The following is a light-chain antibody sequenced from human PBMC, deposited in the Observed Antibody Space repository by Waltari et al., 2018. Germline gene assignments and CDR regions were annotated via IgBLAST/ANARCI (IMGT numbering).Light chain of an antibody. Sequence: EIVLTQSPGTLSLSPGESATLSCRAIQSVSSSYLAWYQQKPGQAPRVLIHGASNRATGIPDRFSGSGSGTDFTLTISRLEPEDFAVYYCQQYGSSPWTFGQGTKVEIK. V-gene: IGKV3-20*01. CDR3: QQYGSSPWT. J-gene: IGKJ1*01. CDR2: GAS. CDR1: QSVSSSY.